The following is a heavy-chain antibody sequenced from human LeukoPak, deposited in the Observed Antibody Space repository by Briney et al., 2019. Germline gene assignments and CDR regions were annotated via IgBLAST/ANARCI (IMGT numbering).Heavy chain of an antibody. D-gene: IGHD3-10*01. CDR1: GFTFSDYY. CDR3: ARGGGMYYYGSGSDPYYYYYGMDV. V-gene: IGHV3-11*01. Sequence: GGSLRLSCAASGFTFSDYYMSWIRQAPGKGLEWVSYISSSASTIYYADSVKGRFTISRDNAKNSLYLQMNSLRAEDTAVYYCARGGGMYYYGSGSDPYYYYYGMDVWGQGTTVTVSS. CDR2: ISSSASTI. J-gene: IGHJ6*02.